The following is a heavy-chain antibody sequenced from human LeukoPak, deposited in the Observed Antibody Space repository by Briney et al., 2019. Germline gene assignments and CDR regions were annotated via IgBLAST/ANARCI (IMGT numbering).Heavy chain of an antibody. CDR3: ARPSLGVDY. V-gene: IGHV1-69*13. J-gene: IGHJ4*02. Sequence: ASVKVSCKASGYSFSAYTVSWVRQAPGQGLEWMGGIIPIFGTANYAQKFQGRVTITADESTSTAYMELSSLRSEDTAVYYCARPSLGVDYWGQGTLVTVSS. CDR1: GYSFSAYT. D-gene: IGHD3-16*01. CDR2: IIPIFGTA.